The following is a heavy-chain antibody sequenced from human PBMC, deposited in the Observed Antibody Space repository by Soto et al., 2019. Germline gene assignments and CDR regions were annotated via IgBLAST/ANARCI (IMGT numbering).Heavy chain of an antibody. CDR3: AREGWVQAANYYGMDV. CDR1: GGSFSGYY. V-gene: IGHV4-34*01. J-gene: IGHJ6*02. D-gene: IGHD2-2*01. Sequence: PXETLSLTCAVYGGSFSGYYWSWIRQPPGKGLEWIGEINHSGSTNYNPSLKSRVTISVDTSKNQFSLKLSSVTAADTAVYYCAREGWVQAANYYGMDVWGQGTTVTVSS. CDR2: INHSGST.